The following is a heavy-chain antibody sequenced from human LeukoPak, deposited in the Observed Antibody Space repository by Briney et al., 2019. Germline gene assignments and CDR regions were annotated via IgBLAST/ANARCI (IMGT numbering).Heavy chain of an antibody. D-gene: IGHD1-1*01. CDR1: GYTFNNYG. CDR2: ISVYNGNT. Sequence: ASVKVSCKASGYTFNNYGITWVRQGPGQGLEWMGWISVYNGNTNYAQKFQGRVTMTRDTSISTAYMELSRLRSGDTAVYYCARFTTGERAFDYWGQGTLVTVSS. V-gene: IGHV1-18*01. CDR3: ARFTTGERAFDY. J-gene: IGHJ4*02.